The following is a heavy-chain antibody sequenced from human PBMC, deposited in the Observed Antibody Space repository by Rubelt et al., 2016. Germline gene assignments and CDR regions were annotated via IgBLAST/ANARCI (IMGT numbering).Heavy chain of an antibody. CDR3: AGGSGWLIDY. CDR1: GFTVNSHY. J-gene: IGHJ4*02. Sequence: EVQLVESGGDLVQPGESLRLSCAASGFTVNSHYMTWVRQAPGKGLEWVAHITKDGSEKYYVDSVKGRFTISRDNAKNSLHLQMNSLRAEDTAVYYCAGGSGWLIDYWGQGTLVTVSS. CDR2: ITKDGSEK. V-gene: IGHV3-7*03. D-gene: IGHD6-19*01.